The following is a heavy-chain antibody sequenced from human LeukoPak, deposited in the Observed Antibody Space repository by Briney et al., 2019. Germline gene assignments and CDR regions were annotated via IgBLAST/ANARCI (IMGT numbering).Heavy chain of an antibody. CDR1: GFTFSSYA. CDR3: AKTYLGYDYVWGSYRTPPYFDY. CDR2: ISGSGGST. Sequence: GGSLRLSCAASGFTFSSYAMSWVRQAPGKGLEWVSAISGSGGSTYYADSVKGRFTISRDNSKNTLYLQMNSLRAEDTAVYYCAKTYLGYDYVWGSYRTPPYFDYWGQGTLVTVSP. V-gene: IGHV3-23*01. J-gene: IGHJ4*02. D-gene: IGHD3-16*02.